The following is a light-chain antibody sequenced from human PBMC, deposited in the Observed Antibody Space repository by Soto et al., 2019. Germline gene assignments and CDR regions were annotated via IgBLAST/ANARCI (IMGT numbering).Light chain of an antibody. J-gene: IGKJ2*01. CDR3: QQYGSSYT. CDR1: QSVSSSY. Sequence: EIGLTQSPGTLSLSPGERATLSCRASQSVSSSYLAWYQQKPGQAPRLLIYGASSRATGIPDRFSGSGSGTDFTLTISRLEPEDFAVYYCQQYGSSYTFGQGTKVDIK. V-gene: IGKV3-20*01. CDR2: GAS.